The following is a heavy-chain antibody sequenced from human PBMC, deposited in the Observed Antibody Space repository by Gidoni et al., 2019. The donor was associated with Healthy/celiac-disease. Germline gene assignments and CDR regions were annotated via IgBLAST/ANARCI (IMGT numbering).Heavy chain of an antibody. CDR2: ISSSSSYI. V-gene: IGHV3-21*01. CDR3: ARVWGQWELLGGNDY. J-gene: IGHJ4*02. D-gene: IGHD1-26*01. Sequence: EVQLVESGGGLVKPGGSLRLSCAASGFTFSSYSMNWVRQAPGKGLEWVSSISSSSSYIYYADSVKGRFTISRDNAKNSLYLQMNSLRAEDTAVYYCARVWGQWELLGGNDYWGQGTLVTVSS. CDR1: GFTFSSYS.